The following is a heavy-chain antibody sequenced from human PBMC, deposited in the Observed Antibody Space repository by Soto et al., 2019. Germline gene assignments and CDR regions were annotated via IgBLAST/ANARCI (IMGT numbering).Heavy chain of an antibody. V-gene: IGHV3-48*03. CDR1: GFTFSSYE. CDR2: ISRSGGAI. Sequence: PGGSLRLSCAASGFTFSSYEANWVRQAPGKGLEWVSYISRSGGAIYYADSVKGRFTISRDNAKNSLYLQMSSLRVEDTAIYYCARGVAETTVYFDYWGRGTLVTVSS. CDR3: ARGVAETTVYFDY. D-gene: IGHD1-1*01. J-gene: IGHJ4*02.